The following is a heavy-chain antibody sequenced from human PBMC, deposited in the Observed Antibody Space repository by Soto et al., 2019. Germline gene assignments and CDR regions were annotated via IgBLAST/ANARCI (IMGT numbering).Heavy chain of an antibody. D-gene: IGHD2-2*01. J-gene: IGHJ4*02. CDR2: ISSSSSSI. CDR3: TGYCSSTSCHPLY. V-gene: IGHV3-48*01. Sequence: GGSLRLSCAASGFTFSSYSMNWVRQAPGKGLEWVSYISSSSSSIYYADSVKGRFTISRDNAKKSLYLQMNSLRAEDTAVYYCTGYCSSTSCHPLYWGQGTLVTVSS. CDR1: GFTFSSYS.